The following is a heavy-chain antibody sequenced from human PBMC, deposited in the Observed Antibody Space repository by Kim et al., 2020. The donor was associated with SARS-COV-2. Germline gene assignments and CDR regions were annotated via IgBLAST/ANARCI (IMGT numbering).Heavy chain of an antibody. CDR1: GFSPNSYS. Sequence: GGSLRLSCDASGFSPNSYSMHWVRQAPGKGLEWVSSISGDGTHIYYADSVSGRFTISRDNTRNSLYVQMNSLRVDDTAVYYCARMNAAWFDQWGQGTLVTVSS. V-gene: IGHV3-21*06. D-gene: IGHD1-1*01. J-gene: IGHJ5*02. CDR2: ISGDGTHI. CDR3: ARMNAAWFDQ.